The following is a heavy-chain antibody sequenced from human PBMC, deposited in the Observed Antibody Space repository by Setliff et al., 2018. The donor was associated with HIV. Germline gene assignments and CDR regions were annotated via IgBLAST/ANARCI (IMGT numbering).Heavy chain of an antibody. CDR2: INTNTGNP. CDR3: ARDGYYYDSSGHLAYYFDY. CDR1: GGTFSSYA. J-gene: IGHJ4*02. D-gene: IGHD3-22*01. Sequence: ASVKVSCKASGGTFSSYAMNWVRQAPGQGLEWMGWINTNTGNPTYAQDFTGRFVFSLDTSVSTAYLQISSLKAEDIAVYYCARDGYYYDSSGHLAYYFDYWGQGTLVTVSS. V-gene: IGHV7-4-1*02.